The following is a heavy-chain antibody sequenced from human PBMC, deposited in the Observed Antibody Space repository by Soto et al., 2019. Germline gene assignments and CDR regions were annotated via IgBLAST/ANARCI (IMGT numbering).Heavy chain of an antibody. D-gene: IGHD3-3*01. CDR1: GFTFSXYA. CDR2: ISYDGSNK. Sequence: SLRLSCAASGFTFSXYAMHWVRQAPGKGLEWVAVISYDGSNKYYADSVKGRFTISRDNSKNTLYLQMNSLRAEDTAVYYCARDYEPLKYSTPLFDYWGQGTLVTVSS. J-gene: IGHJ4*02. V-gene: IGHV3-30-3*01. CDR3: ARDYEPLKYSTPLFDY.